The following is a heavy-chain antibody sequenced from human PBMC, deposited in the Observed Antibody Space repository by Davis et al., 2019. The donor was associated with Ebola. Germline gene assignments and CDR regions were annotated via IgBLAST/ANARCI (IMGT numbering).Heavy chain of an antibody. CDR1: GYSFTSYW. Sequence: GESLKISCKGSGYSFTSYWIGWVRQMPGKGLEWMGIIYPGDSDTRYSPSFQGQVTISAGKSISTAYLHWSSLKASDTAMYYCARHSLGSAMTYCSGGSCYSDVGYHIWGQGTMVTVSS. CDR2: IYPGDSDT. J-gene: IGHJ3*02. V-gene: IGHV5-51*01. D-gene: IGHD2-15*01. CDR3: ARHSLGSAMTYCSGGSCYSDVGYHI.